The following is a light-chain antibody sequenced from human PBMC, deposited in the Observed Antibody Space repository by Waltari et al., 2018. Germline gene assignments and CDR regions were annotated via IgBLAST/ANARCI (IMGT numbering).Light chain of an antibody. J-gene: IGKJ2*01. V-gene: IGKV1-12*01. CDR2: GAS. CDR1: QVINSW. Sequence: DIQMTQSPSSVSASVGDRVTVTCRASQVINSWLAWYQQEPGKAPKLLIYGASTLQSGVPSRFSGSGSGTEFALTISNLQPEDFATYYCQQTDSFPPAFGQGTKLEIK. CDR3: QQTDSFPPA.